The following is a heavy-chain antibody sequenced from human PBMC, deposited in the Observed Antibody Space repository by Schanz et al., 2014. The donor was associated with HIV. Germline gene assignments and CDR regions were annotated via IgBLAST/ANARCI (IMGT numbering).Heavy chain of an antibody. D-gene: IGHD6-19*01. CDR1: GYTFTSYD. Sequence: QVQLVQSGAEVKKPGASVKVSCKASGYTFTSYDINWVRQATGQGLEWMGWMNPNSGNTGYAQKFQGRVTMTRDTSTSTAYMELRSLTSDDTAVYYCARDREGSGWYRKFYYGMDVWGQGTTVIVSS. V-gene: IGHV1-8*01. CDR2: MNPNSGNT. CDR3: ARDREGSGWYRKFYYGMDV. J-gene: IGHJ6*02.